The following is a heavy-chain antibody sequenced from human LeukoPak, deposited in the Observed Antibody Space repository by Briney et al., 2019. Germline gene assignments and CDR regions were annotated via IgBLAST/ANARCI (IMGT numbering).Heavy chain of an antibody. Sequence: SETLSLTCTVSGGSISSSSYYWGWIRQPPRKGLEWIGSMYYSGSTYYNPSLKSRVTISVDTSKNQFSLKLSSVTAADTAVYYCERHTLGIAAAGKWFDPWGQGTLVTVSS. J-gene: IGHJ5*02. CDR1: GGSISSSSYY. D-gene: IGHD6-13*01. CDR3: ERHTLGIAAAGKWFDP. CDR2: MYYSGST. V-gene: IGHV4-39*01.